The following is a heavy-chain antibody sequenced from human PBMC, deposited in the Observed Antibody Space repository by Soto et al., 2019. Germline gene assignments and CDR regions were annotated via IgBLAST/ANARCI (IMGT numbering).Heavy chain of an antibody. V-gene: IGHV1-69*01. J-gene: IGHJ4*02. CDR3: ARVAKDTAMVTAFDY. Sequence: QVQLVQSGAEVKKPGSSVKASCKASGGTFSSYAISWVRQAPGQGLEWMGVIIPIFGTANYAQKFQGRVTITADESTSTAYMELSSLRSEDTAVYYCARVAKDTAMVTAFDYWGQGTLVTVSS. D-gene: IGHD5-18*01. CDR2: IIPIFGTA. CDR1: GGTFSSYA.